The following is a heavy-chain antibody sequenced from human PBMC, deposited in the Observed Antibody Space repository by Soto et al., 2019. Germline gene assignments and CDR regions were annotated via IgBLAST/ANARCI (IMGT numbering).Heavy chain of an antibody. CDR1: GYTFTSYG. J-gene: IGHJ4*02. Sequence: QVQLVQSGAEVKKPGASVKVSCKASGYTFTSYGISWVRQAPGQGLEWMGWISAYNGNTNYAQTLQGRVTMTTDTSTSTAYMELRSMRSDDTAVYYCAISPPYYYYSSGYLAYWGQGTLVTVSS. CDR3: AISPPYYYYSSGYLAY. D-gene: IGHD3-22*01. CDR2: ISAYNGNT. V-gene: IGHV1-18*01.